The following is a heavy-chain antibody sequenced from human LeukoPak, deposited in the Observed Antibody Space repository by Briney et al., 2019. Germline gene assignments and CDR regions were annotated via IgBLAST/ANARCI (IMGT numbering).Heavy chain of an antibody. CDR1: SVSIGSESYY. J-gene: IGHJ4*02. Sequence: SETLSLTCSVSSVSIGSESYYWSWIRQHPGKGLEWIGYIYYSGATYYNPSLQSRLTISVDTSKNQFSLRLNSVTAADTAVYYCARAGNSGYWFDYWGQGTLVTVSS. CDR3: ARAGNSGYWFDY. CDR2: IYYSGAT. V-gene: IGHV4-31*03. D-gene: IGHD3-22*01.